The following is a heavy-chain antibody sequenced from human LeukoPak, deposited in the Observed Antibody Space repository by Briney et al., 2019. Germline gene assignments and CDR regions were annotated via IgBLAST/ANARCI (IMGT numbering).Heavy chain of an antibody. D-gene: IGHD3-10*01. CDR3: ARDLGNYSHF. CDR1: GYSFTSYG. CDR2: ISAHNGNT. Sequence: ASVKVSCKASGYSFTSYGISWVRQAPGQGLEWMGWISAHNGNTKYAQEVQGRVTMTTDTSTSTAYMEMRSLRSDDTAVYYCARDLGNYSHFWGQGTLVTVSS. J-gene: IGHJ4*02. V-gene: IGHV1-18*01.